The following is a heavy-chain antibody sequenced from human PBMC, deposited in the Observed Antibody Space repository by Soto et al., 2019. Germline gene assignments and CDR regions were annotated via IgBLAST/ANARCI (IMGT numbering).Heavy chain of an antibody. CDR2: ISPDGTIK. CDR3: ARVKSSSSAFDY. CDR1: GFTFSSYA. V-gene: IGHV3-30-3*01. J-gene: IGHJ4*02. Sequence: GGSLRLSCAASGFTFSSYAMHWVRQAPGKGLEWVAVISPDGTIKYYADSVKGRFTISRDNSKNTLYLQLNSLRAEDTAVYYCARVKSSSSAFDYWGQGTLVTVSS. D-gene: IGHD6-6*01.